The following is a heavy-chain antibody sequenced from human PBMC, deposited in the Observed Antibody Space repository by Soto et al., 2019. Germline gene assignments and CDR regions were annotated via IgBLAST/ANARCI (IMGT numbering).Heavy chain of an antibody. CDR3: AKDKSQYQLLLDAFDS. CDR1: GFTFSNYA. D-gene: IGHD2-2*01. J-gene: IGHJ3*02. CDR2: ISGSGGST. Sequence: EVQLLESGGGLVQPGGSLRLSCAASGFTFSNYAMSWVRQAPGKGLEWVSGISGSGGSTYYADSVKGRFTISRDNSNNTMYLQMNSRRAEDTAVYYCAKDKSQYQLLLDAFDSWGQRTMVTVSS. V-gene: IGHV3-23*01.